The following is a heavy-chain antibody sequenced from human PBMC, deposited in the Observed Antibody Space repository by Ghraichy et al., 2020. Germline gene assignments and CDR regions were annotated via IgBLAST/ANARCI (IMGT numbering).Heavy chain of an antibody. CDR1: GGSFGGYY. D-gene: IGHD2-21*02. CDR3: ARGRYCGGDSCYPRPSSFDF. V-gene: IGHV4-34*01. J-gene: IGHJ4*02. CDR2: INTFGRT. Sequence: SETLSLTCAVSGGSFGGYYWNLIRQPPGKGLEWLGEINTFGRTNYNPSLGSRVTLSVDTFNNQFSLRLASVTAADTATYCARGRYCGGDSCYPRPSSFDFWGQGTLVSVSS.